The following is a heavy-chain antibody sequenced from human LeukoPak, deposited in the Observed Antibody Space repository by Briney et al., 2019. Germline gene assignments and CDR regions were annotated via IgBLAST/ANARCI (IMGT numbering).Heavy chain of an antibody. J-gene: IGHJ4*02. CDR1: GYTFTGYY. D-gene: IGHD3-22*01. CDR2: INPNSGGT. Sequence: GASVKVSRKASGYTFTGYYMHWVRQAPGQGLEWMGWINPNSGGTNYAQRFQVRVTMTRDTSISTAYMELSRLRSDDTAMYYCARVTYDTSGYRMYYFDYWGQGTLVTVSS. CDR3: ARVTYDTSGYRMYYFDY. V-gene: IGHV1-2*02.